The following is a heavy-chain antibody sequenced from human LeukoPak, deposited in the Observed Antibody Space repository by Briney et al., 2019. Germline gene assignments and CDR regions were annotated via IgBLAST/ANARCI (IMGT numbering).Heavy chain of an antibody. V-gene: IGHV3-23*01. J-gene: IGHJ4*02. CDR1: GFAFSTYA. CDR3: AKDRGSSGWGPDY. D-gene: IGHD6-19*01. CDR2: ISGGGGST. Sequence: GGSLRLSCAASGFAFSTYALSWVRQAPGKGLEWASAISGGGGSTYYADSVKGRFTISRDSSKNTLYLQMNSLRAEDMALYYCAKDRGSSGWGPDYWGQGTLVTVSS.